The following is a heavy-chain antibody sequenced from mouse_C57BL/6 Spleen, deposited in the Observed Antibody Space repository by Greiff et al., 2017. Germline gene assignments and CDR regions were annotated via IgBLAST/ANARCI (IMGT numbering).Heavy chain of an antibody. CDR1: GYTFTSYG. CDR3: ARVDITTVVGYFDY. Sequence: VQLQQSGAELARPGASVKLSCKASGYTFTSYGISWVKQRTGQGLEWIGGIYPRSGNTYYNEKFKGKATLTADKSSSTAYMELRSLTSEDSAVYFCARVDITTVVGYFDYWGQGTTLTVSS. V-gene: IGHV1-81*01. CDR2: IYPRSGNT. J-gene: IGHJ2*01. D-gene: IGHD1-1*01.